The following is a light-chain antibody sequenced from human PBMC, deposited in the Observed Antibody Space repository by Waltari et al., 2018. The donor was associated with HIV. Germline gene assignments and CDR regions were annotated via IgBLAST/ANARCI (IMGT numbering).Light chain of an antibody. CDR1: SSNIGSNT. Sequence: QSVLTQPPSASGTPGQRVTISCSGSSSNIGSNTVNWYQQLPGTAPKLLIYRNNQRPSGVPDRFSGSKSGASASLAISGLQSEDEADYYCAAWDDSLNGWVFGGGTKLTVL. J-gene: IGLJ3*02. CDR3: AAWDDSLNGWV. V-gene: IGLV1-44*01. CDR2: RNN.